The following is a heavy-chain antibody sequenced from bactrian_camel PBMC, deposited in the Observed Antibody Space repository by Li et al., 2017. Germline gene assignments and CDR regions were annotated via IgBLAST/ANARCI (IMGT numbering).Heavy chain of an antibody. Sequence: VQLVESGGGLVPPGKSLRLSCAASGLTVSGYDMTWVRQAPGKGLEWVSSISSGAGRTYYADSVKGRFTISKDNAKNTVYLEMNSLKPEDTAVYYCAADAGGYCFLGGYWGQGTQVTVS. CDR2: ISSGAGRT. CDR1: GLTVSGYD. J-gene: IGHJ4*01. CDR3: AADAGGYCFLGGY. D-gene: IGHD3*01. V-gene: IGHV3S40*01.